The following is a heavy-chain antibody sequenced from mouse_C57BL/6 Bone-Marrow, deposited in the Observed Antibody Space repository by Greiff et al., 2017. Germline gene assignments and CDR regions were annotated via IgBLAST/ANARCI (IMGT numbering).Heavy chain of an antibody. Sequence: QVQLKQPGAELVRPGSSVKLSCKASGYTFTSYWMHWVKQRPIQGLEWIGNIDPSDSETHYNQKFKDKATLTVDKSSSTAYMQLSSLTSEDSAVYYCAITTVVATRAYWGQGTLVTVSA. CDR1: GYTFTSYW. CDR3: AITTVVATRAY. D-gene: IGHD1-1*01. CDR2: IDPSDSET. J-gene: IGHJ3*01. V-gene: IGHV1-52*01.